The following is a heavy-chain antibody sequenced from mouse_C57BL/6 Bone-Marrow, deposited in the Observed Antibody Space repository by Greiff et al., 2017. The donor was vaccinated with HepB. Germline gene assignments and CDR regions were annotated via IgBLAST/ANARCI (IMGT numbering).Heavy chain of an antibody. Sequence: VQLQQSGAELMKPGASVKLSCKATGYTFTGYWIEWVKQRPGHGLEWIGEILPGSGSTNYNEKFKGKATFTADTSSNTAYMQLSSLTTEDSAIYYCARPYYYGSSYPYYYAMDYWGQGTSVTVSS. D-gene: IGHD1-1*01. CDR3: ARPYYYGSSYPYYYAMDY. CDR2: ILPGSGST. V-gene: IGHV1-9*01. J-gene: IGHJ4*01. CDR1: GYTFTGYW.